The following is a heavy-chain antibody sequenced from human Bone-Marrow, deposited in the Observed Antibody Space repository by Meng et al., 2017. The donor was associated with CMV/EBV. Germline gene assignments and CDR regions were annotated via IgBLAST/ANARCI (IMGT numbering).Heavy chain of an antibody. CDR3: AKDLNYYDSSGPYYYYYYGMDV. J-gene: IGHJ6*02. D-gene: IGHD3-22*01. CDR1: GFTFSSYG. CDR2: IRYDGSNK. Sequence: GESLKISCAASGFTFSSYGMHWVRQAPGKGLEWVAFIRYDGSNKYYADSVKGRFTISRDNSKNTLYLQMNSLRAEDTAVYYCAKDLNYYDSSGPYYYYYYGMDVWGQGTTVTVSS. V-gene: IGHV3-30*02.